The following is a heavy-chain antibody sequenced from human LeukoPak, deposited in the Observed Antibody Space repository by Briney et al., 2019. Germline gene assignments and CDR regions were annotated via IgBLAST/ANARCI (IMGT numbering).Heavy chain of an antibody. Sequence: SETLSLTCAVYGGSFSGYYWSWIRQPPGKGLEWIGEINHSGSTNYNPSLKSRVTISVDTSKNQFSLKLSSVTAADTAVYCCARGIRGGGDFWSGYVLNWFDPWGQGTLVTVSS. V-gene: IGHV4-34*01. CDR3: ARGIRGGGDFWSGYVLNWFDP. CDR2: INHSGST. CDR1: GGSFSGYY. D-gene: IGHD3-3*01. J-gene: IGHJ5*02.